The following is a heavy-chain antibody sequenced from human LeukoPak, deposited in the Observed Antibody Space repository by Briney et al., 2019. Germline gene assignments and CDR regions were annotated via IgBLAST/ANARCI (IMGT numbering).Heavy chain of an antibody. CDR1: DGSISSFY. CDR3: ARVSVVDAFDI. J-gene: IGHJ3*02. V-gene: IGHV4-4*07. Sequence: SETLSLTCTVSDGSISSFYWSWIRQPAGEGLEWIGRIYSDGAFSYNPSLRSRVSMSVDTSKSQFSLKVRSVTAADTAVYYCARVSVVDAFDIWGQGTMVSVSS. D-gene: IGHD2-2*01. CDR2: IYSDGAF.